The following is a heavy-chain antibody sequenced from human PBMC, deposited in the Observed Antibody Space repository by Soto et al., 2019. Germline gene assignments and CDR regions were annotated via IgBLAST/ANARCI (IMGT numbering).Heavy chain of an antibody. D-gene: IGHD5-18*01. CDR1: GFTFSSSS. J-gene: IGHJ4*02. Sequence: GGSLRLSCAASGFTFSSSSMNWVRQAPGKGLEWVSFIDTLSSTMYYADSVRGRFTISRDNAKNSLYLQMNSLRAEDTAVYYCATLGYGFDYWGQGTLVTVSS. CDR3: ATLGYGFDY. CDR2: IDTLSSTM. V-gene: IGHV3-48*01.